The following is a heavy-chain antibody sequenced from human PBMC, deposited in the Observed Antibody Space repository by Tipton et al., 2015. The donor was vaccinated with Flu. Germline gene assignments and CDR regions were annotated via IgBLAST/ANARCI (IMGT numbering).Heavy chain of an antibody. D-gene: IGHD6-13*01. CDR3: ARGPLPDSNWYNGMDV. CDR1: GFTFSSYD. V-gene: IGHV3-13*01. Sequence: SLRLSCEASGFTFSSYDMHWVRQTTGKGLEWVSGIGTSGDTYCAGSVKGRFTISRENAKNSVYLQIRSLRAGDTAVYFCARGPLPDSNWYNGMDVWGQGTTVTVFS. CDR2: IGTSGDT. J-gene: IGHJ6*02.